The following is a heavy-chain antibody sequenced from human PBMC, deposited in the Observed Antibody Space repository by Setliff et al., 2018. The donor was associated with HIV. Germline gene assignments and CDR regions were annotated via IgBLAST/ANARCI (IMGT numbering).Heavy chain of an antibody. V-gene: IGHV3-23*01. Sequence: GGSLRLSCAASGVTYSSYAMTWVRQAPGMGVEWVSRISGSGDSTYYADSVKGRFTISRDKSRYTLYLQMNSLKAEDTAIYYCAKDRLWVGALPYQPLDSWGQGALVTVSS. CDR3: AKDRLWVGALPYQPLDS. CDR2: ISGSGDST. D-gene: IGHD3-10*01. CDR1: GVTYSSYA. J-gene: IGHJ4*02.